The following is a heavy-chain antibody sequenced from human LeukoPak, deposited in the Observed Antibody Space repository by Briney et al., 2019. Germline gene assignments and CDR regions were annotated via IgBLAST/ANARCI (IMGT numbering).Heavy chain of an antibody. CDR3: ARESSINI. CDR2: IYSGGST. J-gene: IGHJ3*02. V-gene: IGHV3-53*01. CDR1: GFTVSSNY. Sequence: GGSLRLSCAASGFTVSSNYMSWVRQVPGKGLKWVSVIYSGGSTYYADSVKGRFTISRDNSKNTLYLQMNSLRAEDTAVYYCARESSINIWGQGTMVTVSS. D-gene: IGHD5-12*01.